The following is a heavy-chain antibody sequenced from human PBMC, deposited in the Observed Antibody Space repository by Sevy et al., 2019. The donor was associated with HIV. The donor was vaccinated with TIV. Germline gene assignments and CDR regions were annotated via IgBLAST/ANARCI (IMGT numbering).Heavy chain of an antibody. V-gene: IGHV1-69*13. CDR3: AGGLAVSVDF. CDR1: GGTFSSSA. CDR2: IFPIFGTA. J-gene: IGHJ4*02. D-gene: IGHD6-19*01. Sequence: ASVKVSCKASGGTFSSSAISWVRQAPGQGLEWMGEIFPIFGTAKYAQKFQGRVTISADESTSTAYMELSSLRSDDTAVDLCAGGLAVSVDFWGQGTLVTVSS.